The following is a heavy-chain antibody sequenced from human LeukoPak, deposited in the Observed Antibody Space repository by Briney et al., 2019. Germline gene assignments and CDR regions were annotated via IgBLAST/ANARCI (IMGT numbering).Heavy chain of an antibody. D-gene: IGHD3-9*01. V-gene: IGHV3-33*01. CDR3: ARDFRKGRYFVL. Sequence: PGRSLRLSCAASGFTFSTYGMHWVRQAPGKGLEWVAVIWFDGNNKYYADSVKGRFTISRDNSKNTLYLQMNSLRAEDTAVYYCARDFRKGRYFVLWGQGTLVTVSS. J-gene: IGHJ4*02. CDR1: GFTFSTYG. CDR2: IWFDGNNK.